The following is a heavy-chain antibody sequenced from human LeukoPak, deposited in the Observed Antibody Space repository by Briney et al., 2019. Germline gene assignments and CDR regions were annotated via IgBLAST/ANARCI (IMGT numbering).Heavy chain of an antibody. CDR2: ISYDGSNK. CDR3: AKERVVVVAATINWFDP. CDR1: GFTFSSYG. J-gene: IGHJ5*02. Sequence: GGSLRLSCAASGFTFSSYGVHWVRQAPGKGLEWVAVISYDGSNKYYADSVKGRFTISRDNSKNTLYLQMNSLRAEDTAVYYCAKERVVVVAATINWFDPWGQGTLVTVSS. V-gene: IGHV3-30*18. D-gene: IGHD2-15*01.